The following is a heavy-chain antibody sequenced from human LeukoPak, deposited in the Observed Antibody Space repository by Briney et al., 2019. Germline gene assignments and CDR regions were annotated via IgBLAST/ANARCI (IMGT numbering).Heavy chain of an antibody. D-gene: IGHD6-19*01. Sequence: ASVKVSCKASGYTFTGYYMHWVRQAPGQGLEWTGWINPNSGGTNYAQKFQGRVTMTRDTSISTAYMELSRLRSDDTAVYYCARVLGSGWDYYFDYWGQGTLVTVSS. CDR3: ARVLGSGWDYYFDY. J-gene: IGHJ4*02. V-gene: IGHV1-2*02. CDR1: GYTFTGYY. CDR2: INPNSGGT.